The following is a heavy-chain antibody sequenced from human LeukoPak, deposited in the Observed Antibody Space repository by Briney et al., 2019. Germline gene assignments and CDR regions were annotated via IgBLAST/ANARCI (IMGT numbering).Heavy chain of an antibody. D-gene: IGHD2-2*01. V-gene: IGHV3-23*01. Sequence: GGSLRLSCAASGFTFSSYAMSWVRQAPGKGLEWVSAISGSGGSTYYADSVKGRFTTSRDNSKNTLYLQMNSLRAEDTAVYYCANIVVVPAATRAFAFDIWGQGTMVTVSS. CDR2: ISGSGGST. J-gene: IGHJ3*02. CDR1: GFTFSSYA. CDR3: ANIVVVPAATRAFAFDI.